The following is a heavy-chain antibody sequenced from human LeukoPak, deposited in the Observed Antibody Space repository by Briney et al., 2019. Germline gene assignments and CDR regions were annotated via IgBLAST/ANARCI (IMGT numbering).Heavy chain of an antibody. Sequence: SETLSLTCAVYGGSFGGYYWSWIRQPPGKGLEWIGEINHSGSTNYNPSLKSRVTISVDTSKNQFSLKLSSVTAADTAVYYCARGPHYYGSGSTKYYMDVWGKGTTVTVSS. V-gene: IGHV4-34*01. J-gene: IGHJ6*03. CDR2: INHSGST. D-gene: IGHD3-10*01. CDR3: ARGPHYYGSGSTKYYMDV. CDR1: GGSFGGYY.